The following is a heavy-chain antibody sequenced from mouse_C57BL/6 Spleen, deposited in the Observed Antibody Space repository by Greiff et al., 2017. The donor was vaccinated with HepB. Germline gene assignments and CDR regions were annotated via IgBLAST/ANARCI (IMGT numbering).Heavy chain of an antibody. Sequence: EVKLVESGGGLVKPGGSLKLSCAASGFTFSDYGMHWVRQAPEKGLEWVAYISSGSSTLYYADTVKGRFTISRDNAKNTLFLQMTSLRSEDTAMYYCARSYYGNYGYFDVWGTGTTVTVSS. V-gene: IGHV5-17*01. CDR3: ARSYYGNYGYFDV. D-gene: IGHD2-1*01. CDR2: ISSGSSTL. CDR1: GFTFSDYG. J-gene: IGHJ1*03.